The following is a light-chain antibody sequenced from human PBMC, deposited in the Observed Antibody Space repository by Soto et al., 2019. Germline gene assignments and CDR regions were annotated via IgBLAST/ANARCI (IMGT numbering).Light chain of an antibody. V-gene: IGLV2-8*01. CDR2: EVS. J-gene: IGLJ2*01. CDR1: SSDVGGYNY. Sequence: QSVLTQPPSASGSPGQSVTISCTGTSSDVGGYNYVSWYQHHPGKAPKLMIYEVSKRPSGVPDRFSGSKSGNTASLTVSGLQAEDDADYYCNSYAGSNNVVFGGGTKLTVL. CDR3: NSYAGSNNVV.